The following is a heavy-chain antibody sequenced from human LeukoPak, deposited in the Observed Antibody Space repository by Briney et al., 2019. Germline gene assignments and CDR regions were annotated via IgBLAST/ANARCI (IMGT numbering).Heavy chain of an antibody. Sequence: GGSLRLSCAASGFTFSSYAMHWVRQAPGKGLEWVAVISYDGSNKYYADSVKGRFTISRDNSKNTLYLQMNSLRAEDTAVYYCARDVASGRNYYYYMDVWGKGTTVTVSS. V-gene: IGHV3-30-3*01. CDR2: ISYDGSNK. CDR3: ARDVASGRNYYYYMDV. CDR1: GFTFSSYA. D-gene: IGHD3-10*01. J-gene: IGHJ6*03.